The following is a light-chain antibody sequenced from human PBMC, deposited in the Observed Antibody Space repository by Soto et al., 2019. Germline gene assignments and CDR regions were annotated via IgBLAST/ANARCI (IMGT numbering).Light chain of an antibody. CDR1: ESISTW. CDR2: GAS. V-gene: IGKV1-5*01. J-gene: IGKJ2*01. Sequence: DIQMTQSPSTLSASVGDRVTITCRASESISTWLAWYQQKPGKSPKLLIYGASNLERGVPSRFSGSGSGTEFTLTISSLQPDDFSTYYCQQYNSFSYTFGPGTKVEI. CDR3: QQYNSFSYT.